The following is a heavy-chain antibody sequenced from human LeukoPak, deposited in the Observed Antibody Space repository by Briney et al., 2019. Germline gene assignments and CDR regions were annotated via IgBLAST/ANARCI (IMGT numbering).Heavy chain of an antibody. D-gene: IGHD6-19*01. CDR1: GFTFSSYA. V-gene: IGHV3-23*01. CDR3: AKETCIAVAGTAPFDY. Sequence: PGGSLRLSCAASGFTFSSYAMSWVRQAPGKGLEWVSAISGSGGSTYYADSVKGRFTISRDNSKNTLYLQMNSLRAEDTAVYYCAKETCIAVAGTAPFDYWGQGTLVTVSS. J-gene: IGHJ4*02. CDR2: ISGSGGST.